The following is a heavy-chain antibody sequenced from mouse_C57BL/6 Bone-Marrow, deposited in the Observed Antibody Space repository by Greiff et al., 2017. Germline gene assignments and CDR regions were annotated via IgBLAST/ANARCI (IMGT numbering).Heavy chain of an antibody. CDR3: ARGKIQMFFDY. V-gene: IGHV1-64*01. CDR1: GYTFTSYW. J-gene: IGHJ2*01. CDR2: FHPNSGST. Sequence: VQLQQPGAELVKPGASVKLSCKASGYTFTSYWMHWVKQRPGQGLEWIGMFHPNSGSTNYNEKFKSKAKLTVDKSSSTAYMQRSSLTSEDSAVYYCARGKIQMFFDYWGQGTTLTVSS.